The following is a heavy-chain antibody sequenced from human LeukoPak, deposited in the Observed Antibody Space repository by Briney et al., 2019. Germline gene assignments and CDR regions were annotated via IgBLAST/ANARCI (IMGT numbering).Heavy chain of an antibody. V-gene: IGHV3-30*02. D-gene: IGHD3-16*01. CDR2: IRYDESNK. CDR1: GFGFSAYG. Sequence: GGSLTLSCAASGFGFSAYGMQWVRPAPGKGLEWVAFIRYDESNKYYADSVKGRFSVSRHNSKNTMYLQMNSLRREDTAVYYCAPKDYGLAYWGQGTLVTVSS. J-gene: IGHJ4*02. CDR3: APKDYGLAY.